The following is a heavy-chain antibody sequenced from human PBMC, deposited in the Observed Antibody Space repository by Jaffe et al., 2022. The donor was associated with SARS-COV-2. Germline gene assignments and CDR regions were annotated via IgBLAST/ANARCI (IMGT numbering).Heavy chain of an antibody. Sequence: EVQLVESGGGLVKPGGSLRLSCAASGFTFSSYSMNWVRQAPGKGLEWVSSISSSSSYIYYADSVKGRFTISRDNAKNSLYLQMNSLRAEDTAVYYCARGKFGGSGWHYWGQGTLVTVSS. D-gene: IGHD6-19*01. J-gene: IGHJ4*02. CDR2: ISSSSSYI. CDR3: ARGKFGGSGWHY. V-gene: IGHV3-21*01. CDR1: GFTFSSYS.